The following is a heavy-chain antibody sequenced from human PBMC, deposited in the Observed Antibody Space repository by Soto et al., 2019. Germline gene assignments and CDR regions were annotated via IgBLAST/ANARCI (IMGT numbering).Heavy chain of an antibody. CDR1: GFTFSRYW. CDR3: ARLPVDTITSLDY. Sequence: EVQLVESGGDLVQPGGFLRLSCATSGFTFSRYWMHWVRQVPGKGLVWVSRINSDGSSISYSDSVKGRFTISRDNAKNKLYLQMNSLRVGDTAVYYCARLPVDTITSLDYWGQGTLVTVSS. D-gene: IGHD3-3*01. CDR2: INSDGSSI. J-gene: IGHJ4*02. V-gene: IGHV3-74*01.